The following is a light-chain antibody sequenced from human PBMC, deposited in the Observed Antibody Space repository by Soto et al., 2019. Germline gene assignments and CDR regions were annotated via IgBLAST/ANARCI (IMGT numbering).Light chain of an antibody. V-gene: IGLV4-60*03. Sequence: QLVVTQSSSASASLGSSVKLTCTLSSGHSSYVIAWHQQRPGKAPRYLMKVEGSGTYNEGSGVPDRFSGSSSGADRYLTISNLQSEDEADYYCETWDSNTRIFGGGTKLTVL. CDR1: SGHSSYV. J-gene: IGLJ2*01. CDR2: VEGSGTY. CDR3: ETWDSNTRI.